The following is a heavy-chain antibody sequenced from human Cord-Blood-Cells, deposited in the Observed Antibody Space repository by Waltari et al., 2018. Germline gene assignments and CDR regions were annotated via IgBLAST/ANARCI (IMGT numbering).Heavy chain of an antibody. Sequence: EVQLLESGGGLVQPGGSLRLSCAASGFTFSSYVMSWVRQAPGKGLEWVSAISGSGGSTYYADSVKGRFTISRDNSKNTLYLQMNSLRAEDTAVYYCAKDLDDYGDYYYYGMDVWGQGTTVTVSS. J-gene: IGHJ6*02. CDR2: ISGSGGST. V-gene: IGHV3-23*01. D-gene: IGHD4-17*01. CDR1: GFTFSSYV. CDR3: AKDLDDYGDYYYYGMDV.